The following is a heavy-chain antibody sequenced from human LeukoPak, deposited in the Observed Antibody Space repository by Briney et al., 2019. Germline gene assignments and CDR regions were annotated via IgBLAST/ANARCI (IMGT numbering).Heavy chain of an antibody. Sequence: SETLSLTCTVSVVSISSYYCSCIRQPPRKGLGWSVYIYYSGSTNYNPSLKSRVTISEDTSKNQFSLKLSSVTAADAAVYYCAREPSQKGAHYMDVWGKGTTVTISS. CDR1: VVSISSYY. J-gene: IGHJ6*03. V-gene: IGHV4-59*01. D-gene: IGHD3-16*01. CDR3: AREPSQKGAHYMDV. CDR2: IYYSGST.